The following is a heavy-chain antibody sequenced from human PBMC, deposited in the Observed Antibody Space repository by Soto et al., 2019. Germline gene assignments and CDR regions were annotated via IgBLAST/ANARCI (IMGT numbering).Heavy chain of an antibody. CDR3: EKLMAAAASWDAFDI. Sequence: GSLLPAGATSGFTFGNYAMSWVRQAPGKGLEWVSGITGGGGFTNYADPVKGRFTISRDNSWNTLYLQLNSLRAEDTAVYYCEKLMAAAASWDAFDIWGQGTMVTV. D-gene: IGHD6-25*01. CDR2: ITGGGGFT. J-gene: IGHJ3*02. V-gene: IGHV3-23*01. CDR1: GFTFGNYA.